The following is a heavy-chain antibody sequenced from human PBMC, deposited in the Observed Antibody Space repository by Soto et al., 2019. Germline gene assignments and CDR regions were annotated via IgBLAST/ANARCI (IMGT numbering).Heavy chain of an antibody. CDR3: AHRPTRYSWNYGFFDD. J-gene: IGHJ4*02. Sequence: QITLMESGPTLVKPTQTLTLTCTFSGFSLTSSGVGVGWSRQPPGKALEWLALIYWDDDKRYSPSLKSRLTGTKETSKNQVGLTLTNVDPVDTATYYWAHRPTRYSWNYGFFDDWGQGTLVTVSS. CDR1: GFSLTSSGVG. D-gene: IGHD1-26*01. CDR2: IYWDDDK. V-gene: IGHV2-5*02.